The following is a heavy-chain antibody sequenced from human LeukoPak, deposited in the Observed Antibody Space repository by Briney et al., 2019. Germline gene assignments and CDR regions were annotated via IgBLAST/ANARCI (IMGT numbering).Heavy chain of an antibody. V-gene: IGHV3-23*01. D-gene: IGHD1-26*01. CDR1: GFTFSSHA. Sequence: GGSLRLSCAASGFTFSSHAMTWVRQTPGKGLEWVSGITGSGGSTYHAESVKGRFTISRDNSKNTLYLQMNNLRAEDTAVYYCASRPPSETYFAVFDYWGQGTLVTVSS. CDR2: ITGSGGST. J-gene: IGHJ4*02. CDR3: ASRPPSETYFAVFDY.